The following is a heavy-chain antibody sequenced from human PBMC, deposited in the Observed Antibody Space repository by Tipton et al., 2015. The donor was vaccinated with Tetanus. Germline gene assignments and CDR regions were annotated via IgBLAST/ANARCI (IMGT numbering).Heavy chain of an antibody. Sequence: TLSLTCDVSDGSISGGGYSWSWIRQPPGPGKGLEWIGYIYESGTTHYNPSLKSRVTLSLDMSKNHVSLNLTSVTAADTAVYYCARAAGFLGLTHDFWGRGTLVSVSS. J-gene: IGHJ4*02. CDR2: IYESGTT. V-gene: IGHV4-30-2*01. CDR1: DGSISGGGYS. CDR3: ARAAGFLGLTHDF. D-gene: IGHD2/OR15-2a*01.